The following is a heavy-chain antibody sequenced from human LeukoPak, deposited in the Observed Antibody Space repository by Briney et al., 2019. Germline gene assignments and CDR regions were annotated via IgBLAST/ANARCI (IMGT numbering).Heavy chain of an antibody. CDR1: GFTFNNYW. J-gene: IGHJ4*02. Sequence: PGGSLRLSCAASGFTFNNYWMRWVRQAPGKGLVWVSRIKADGRSTTYADSVKGRFTISRDNAKNTLYLQMNSLRAEDTAVYYCAWGKGYGDLGGFDYWGQGTLVTVSS. D-gene: IGHD4-17*01. CDR3: AWGKGYGDLGGFDY. V-gene: IGHV3-74*01. CDR2: IKADGRST.